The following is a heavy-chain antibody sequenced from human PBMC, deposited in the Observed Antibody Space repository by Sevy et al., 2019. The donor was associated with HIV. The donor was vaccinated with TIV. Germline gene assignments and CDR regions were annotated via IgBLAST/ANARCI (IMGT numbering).Heavy chain of an antibody. Sequence: GGSLRLSCAASGFTFSSYEMNWVRQAPGKGLEWVSYVSSSADTIYYADSVRGRFTISRDNAKKSLYLQMNSLRAEDTAVYYCAKRGGQYDLGMDVWAKGPRSPSP. V-gene: IGHV3-48*03. J-gene: IGHJ6*02. CDR1: GFTFSSYE. CDR3: AKRGGQYDLGMDV. CDR2: VSSSADTI. D-gene: IGHD3-3*01.